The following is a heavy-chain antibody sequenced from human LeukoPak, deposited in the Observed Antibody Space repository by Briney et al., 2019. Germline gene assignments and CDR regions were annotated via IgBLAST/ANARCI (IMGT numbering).Heavy chain of an antibody. D-gene: IGHD6-13*01. CDR3: ARGLVAAAGRFDP. V-gene: IGHV1-69*04. J-gene: IGHJ5*02. Sequence: ASVKVSCKASGGTFSSYAISWVRQAPGQGLEWMGRIIPILGIANYAQKFQGRVTITADKSTSTAYMELSSLRSEDTAVYYCARGLVAAAGRFDPWGQGTLVTVSS. CDR2: IIPILGIA. CDR1: GGTFSSYA.